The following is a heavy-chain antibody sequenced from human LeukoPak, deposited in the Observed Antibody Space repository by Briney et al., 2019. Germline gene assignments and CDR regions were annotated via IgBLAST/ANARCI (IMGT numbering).Heavy chain of an antibody. J-gene: IGHJ4*02. V-gene: IGHV4-31*03. Sequence: SETLSLTCTVSGGSISSGGYYWSWIRQHPGKGLEWIGYIYYSGSTNYNPSLKSRVTISVDTSKNQFSLKLSSVTAADTAVYYCARVYGSGRSGLVYWGQGTLVTVSS. D-gene: IGHD6-19*01. CDR3: ARVYGSGRSGLVY. CDR1: GGSISSGGYY. CDR2: IYYSGST.